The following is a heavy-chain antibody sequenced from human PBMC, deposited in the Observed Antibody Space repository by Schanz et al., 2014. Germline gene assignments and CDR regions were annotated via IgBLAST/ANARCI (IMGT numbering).Heavy chain of an antibody. CDR2: VSSRSDEI. J-gene: IGHJ3*02. CDR3: AKGRFGELSAFDI. CDR1: GFIVRSNY. D-gene: IGHD3-10*01. V-gene: IGHV3-66*01. Sequence: VQLVESGGGVVQPGRSLRLSCAVSGFIVRSNYMTWVRQAPGKGLEWVAAVSSRSDEIKYADSVRGRFIISRDNSRSTMYLQMNSLRAEDTAVYYCAKGRFGELSAFDIWGQGTMVTVSS.